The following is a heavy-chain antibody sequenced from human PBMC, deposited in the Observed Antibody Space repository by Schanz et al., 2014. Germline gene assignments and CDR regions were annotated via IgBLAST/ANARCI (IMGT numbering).Heavy chain of an antibody. Sequence: QVQLVQSGAEVKKPGASVKVSCKASGHPFTAYYMHWVRQAPGQGLEWLGWINPNSGATSSAQKFQGRVTMTRDTSSSTVYMQLSSLTSDDTAIYYCARVTTGYDSWGQGTLVTVSS. V-gene: IGHV1-2*02. CDR3: ARVTTGYDS. CDR1: GHPFTAYY. J-gene: IGHJ4*02. D-gene: IGHD5-12*01. CDR2: INPNSGAT.